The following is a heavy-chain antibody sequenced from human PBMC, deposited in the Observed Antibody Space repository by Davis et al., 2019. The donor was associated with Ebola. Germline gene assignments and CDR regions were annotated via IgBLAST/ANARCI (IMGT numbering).Heavy chain of an antibody. Sequence: ASVKVSCKASGGTFNNYVIRWVRQAPGQGLEWMGRINPNSGGTNYAQKFQGRVTMTRDTSISTAYMELSRLRSDDTAVYYCAREGSGTEAFDIWGQGTMVTVSS. V-gene: IGHV1-2*06. CDR2: INPNSGGT. J-gene: IGHJ3*02. D-gene: IGHD1-14*01. CDR1: GGTFNNYV. CDR3: AREGSGTEAFDI.